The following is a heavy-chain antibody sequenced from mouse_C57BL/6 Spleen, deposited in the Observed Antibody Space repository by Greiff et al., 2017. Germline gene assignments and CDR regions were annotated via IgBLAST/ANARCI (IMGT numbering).Heavy chain of an antibody. CDR2: IDPSDSYT. Sequence: QVQLQQPGAELVKPGASVKLSCKASGYTFTSYWMQWVKQRPGQGLEWIGEIDPSDSYTNYNQKFKGKATLTVDKSSSTAYMQLSSLTSEDSAVYYCARRGFYYGSSYVNWYFDVWGTGTTVTVSS. CDR1: GYTFTSYW. J-gene: IGHJ1*03. D-gene: IGHD1-1*01. CDR3: ARRGFYYGSSYVNWYFDV. V-gene: IGHV1-50*01.